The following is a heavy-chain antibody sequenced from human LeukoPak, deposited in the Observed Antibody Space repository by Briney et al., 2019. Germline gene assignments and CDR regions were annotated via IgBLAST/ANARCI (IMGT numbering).Heavy chain of an antibody. Sequence: SETLSLTCTVSGGSISSSSYYWGWIRQPPGKGLEWIGSIYYSGSTYYNPSLKSRVTISVDTSKNQFSLKLSSVTAADTAVYYCASGSCGGDCFPFDYWGQGTLVTVSS. CDR1: GGSISSSSYY. CDR3: ASGSCGGDCFPFDY. V-gene: IGHV4-39*07. CDR2: IYYSGST. J-gene: IGHJ4*02. D-gene: IGHD2-21*02.